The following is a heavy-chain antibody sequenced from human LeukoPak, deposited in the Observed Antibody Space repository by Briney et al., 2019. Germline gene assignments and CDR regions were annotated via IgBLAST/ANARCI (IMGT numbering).Heavy chain of an antibody. D-gene: IGHD5-18*01. J-gene: IGHJ4*02. Sequence: SETLSLTCAVYGGSFSGYYWSWIRQPPGKGLEWIGEINHSGSTNYNPSLKSRVTISVDTSKNQFSLKLSSVTAADTAVYYCARMRGYSYGYWGQGTLVTVSS. V-gene: IGHV4-34*01. CDR2: INHSGST. CDR1: GGSFSGYY. CDR3: ARMRGYSYGY.